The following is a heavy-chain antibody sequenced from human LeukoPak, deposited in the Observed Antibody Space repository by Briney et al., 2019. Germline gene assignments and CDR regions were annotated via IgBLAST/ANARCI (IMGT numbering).Heavy chain of an antibody. D-gene: IGHD6-6*01. CDR1: GGSISGYY. CDR3: ARLKPGTSSDVVGPDY. V-gene: IGHV4-59*08. J-gene: IGHJ4*01. CDR2: IYYTGST. Sequence: PSETLSLTCTVSGGSISGYYWSWIRQPPARGLEWIGYIYYTGSTSYSPSLKSRVTFSVDTSKNQFSLKLSSVTAADTAVYYCARLKPGTSSDVVGPDYWGHRRLVTVSS.